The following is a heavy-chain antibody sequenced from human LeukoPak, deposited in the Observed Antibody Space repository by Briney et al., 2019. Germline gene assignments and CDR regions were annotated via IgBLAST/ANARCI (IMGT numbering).Heavy chain of an antibody. D-gene: IGHD5-24*01. CDR2: IYSGGST. J-gene: IGHJ4*01. V-gene: IGHV3-53*01. CDR3: AKLLRDATIYDF. Sequence: GGSLRLSCAASELTLSSNYMSWIRQAPGRGLEWVSFIYSGGSTYYADSVRGRFIISRDNAKNSLFLQMNSLRAEDTAFYYCAKLLRDATIYDFWGHGALVTVSS. CDR1: ELTLSSNY.